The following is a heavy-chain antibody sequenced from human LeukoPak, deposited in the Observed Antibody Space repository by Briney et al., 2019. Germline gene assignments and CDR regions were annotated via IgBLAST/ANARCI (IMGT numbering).Heavy chain of an antibody. Sequence: GGSLRLSCAASGFTFSSYNMNWVRQAPGKGLEWVSSISSSSSYIYYADSVRGRFTISRDNAKNSLFLQMNSLRAEDTAVYYCAKDWASMVLDYWGQGTLVSVSS. CDR3: AKDWASMVLDY. J-gene: IGHJ4*02. CDR2: ISSSSSYI. CDR1: GFTFSSYN. D-gene: IGHD3-10*01. V-gene: IGHV3-21*01.